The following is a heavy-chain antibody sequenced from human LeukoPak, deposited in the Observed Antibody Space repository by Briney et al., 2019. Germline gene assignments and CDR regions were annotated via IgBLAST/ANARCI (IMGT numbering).Heavy chain of an antibody. CDR1: GGSIDTYY. D-gene: IGHD1-26*01. V-gene: IGHV4-59*01. J-gene: IGHJ4*02. CDR2: VFHTGST. CDR3: ARDRGSQPFIDY. Sequence: PSETLSLTCTVSGGSIDTYYWNWLRQPPGKGLAWIGYVFHTGSTNYNPSLKSRVTISVDTSKNQFSLKLSSVTAADTAVYYCARDRGSQPFIDYWGQGTLVTVSS.